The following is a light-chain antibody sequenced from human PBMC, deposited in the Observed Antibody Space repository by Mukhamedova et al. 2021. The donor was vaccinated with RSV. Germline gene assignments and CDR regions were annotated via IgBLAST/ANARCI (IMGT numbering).Light chain of an antibody. CDR2: GNI. Sequence: GNNIGIKNVHWYQQKPGQAPALVIYGNINRPSGIPERFSGSNSGNTATLTISRVQAGDEAAYYCQVWDSSAALVFGGGTKLTVL. CDR1: NIGIKN. CDR3: QVWDSSAALV. J-gene: IGLJ3*02. V-gene: IGLV3-9*01.